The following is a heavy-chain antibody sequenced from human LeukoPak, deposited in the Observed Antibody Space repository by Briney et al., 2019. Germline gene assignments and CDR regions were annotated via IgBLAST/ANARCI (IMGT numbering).Heavy chain of an antibody. D-gene: IGHD6-13*01. CDR1: GFTFSTYG. J-gene: IGHJ5*02. V-gene: IGHV3-33*01. CDR3: ARDLMYTNTWHFDP. CDR2: IWNDGSNK. Sequence: GGSLRLSCAASGFTFSTYGMHWVRQAPGKGLEWVAFIWNDGSNKYYEESVKGRFTISRDNSKNTLYLQMNSLRAEDSAVYYCARDLMYTNTWHFDPWGQGTLVTVSS.